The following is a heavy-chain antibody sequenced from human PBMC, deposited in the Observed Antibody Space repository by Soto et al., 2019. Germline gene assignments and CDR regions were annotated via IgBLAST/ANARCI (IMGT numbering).Heavy chain of an antibody. CDR2: IHNSSSTI. D-gene: IGHD2-2*01. J-gene: IGHJ4*02. CDR1: GFTFSSYS. V-gene: IGHV3-48*02. Sequence: EVQLVESGGGLVQPGESLRLSCAASGFTFSSYSMNWVRQAPGKGPEWVSYIHNSSSTIYYADSVRGRFTISRDNAKNSLYLQMNSLRDEDTAVYYCARGVQIIVLLPAAIDYWGQGTLVTVSS. CDR3: ARGVQIIVLLPAAIDY.